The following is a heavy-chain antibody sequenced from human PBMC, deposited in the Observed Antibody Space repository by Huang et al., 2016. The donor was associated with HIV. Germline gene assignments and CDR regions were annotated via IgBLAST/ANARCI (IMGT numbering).Heavy chain of an antibody. CDR1: GFTFSSYG. CDR3: AKGSMANAFDI. D-gene: IGHD3-10*01. V-gene: IGHV3-30*02. Sequence: QVQLVESGGGVVQPGGSLRLSWAASGFTFSSYGMHWVRQAPGKGLEWVAFIRDDGSNKYYADSVRGRFTISRDNSKNTLYLQMNSLRAEDTAVYYCAKGSMANAFDIWGQGTMVTVSS. J-gene: IGHJ3*02. CDR2: IRDDGSNK.